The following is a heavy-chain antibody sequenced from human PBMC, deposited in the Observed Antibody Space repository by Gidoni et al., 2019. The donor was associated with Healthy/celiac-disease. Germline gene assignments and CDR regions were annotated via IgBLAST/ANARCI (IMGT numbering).Heavy chain of an antibody. CDR3: ARGESGYDYCDY. D-gene: IGHD5-12*01. CDR1: GFTFSSYA. Sequence: QVQLVESGGGVVQPGRSLSLSRAAPGFTFSSYAMHWVRQAPGKGLEWVAVISYDGSNKYYADSVKGRFTISRDNSKNTLYLQMNSLRAEDTAVYYCARGESGYDYCDYWGQGTLVTVSS. J-gene: IGHJ4*02. CDR2: ISYDGSNK. V-gene: IGHV3-30-3*01.